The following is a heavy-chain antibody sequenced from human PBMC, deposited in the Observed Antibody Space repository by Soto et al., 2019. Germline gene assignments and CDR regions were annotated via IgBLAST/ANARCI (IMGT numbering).Heavy chain of an antibody. CDR1: GFTFSSYG. Sequence: GGSLRLSCAASGFTFSSYGMHWVRQAPGKGLEWVAVIWYDGSNKYYADSVKGRFTISRDNSKNTLYLQMNSLRAEDTAVYYCARDSTNWVVAATLRQWGQGTLVTVSS. V-gene: IGHV3-33*01. CDR3: ARDSTNWVVAATLRQ. CDR2: IWYDGSNK. D-gene: IGHD2-15*01. J-gene: IGHJ4*02.